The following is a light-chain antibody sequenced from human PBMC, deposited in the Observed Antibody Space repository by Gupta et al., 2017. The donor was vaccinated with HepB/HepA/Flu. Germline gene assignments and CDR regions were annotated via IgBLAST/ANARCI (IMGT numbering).Light chain of an antibody. CDR2: LGS. V-gene: IGKV2-28*01. Sequence: IVMTQSPLSLPVTLGEPASISCRSSQSLRHSNGYNYLHWYLQKPGQSPQLLIYLGSNRASGVPDRSSGSGAGTDFTLKISRVEAEDVGVYYCMQALQTPFTFGPGTKVDIK. CDR1: QSLRHSNGYNY. CDR3: MQALQTPFT. J-gene: IGKJ3*01.